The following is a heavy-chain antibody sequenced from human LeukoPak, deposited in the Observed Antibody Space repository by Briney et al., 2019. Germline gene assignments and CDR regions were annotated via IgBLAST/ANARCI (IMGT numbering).Heavy chain of an antibody. J-gene: IGHJ3*02. V-gene: IGHV3-21*01. CDR3: ARAGSYYYDSSGYYDAFDI. D-gene: IGHD3-22*01. CDR2: ISSSSSYI. Sequence: GGSLRLSCAASGFTFSSYSMNWVRQAPGKGPEWVSSISSSSSYIYYADSVKGRFTISRDNAKNSLYLQMNSLRAEDTAVYYCARAGSYYYDSSGYYDAFDIWGQGTMVTVSS. CDR1: GFTFSSYS.